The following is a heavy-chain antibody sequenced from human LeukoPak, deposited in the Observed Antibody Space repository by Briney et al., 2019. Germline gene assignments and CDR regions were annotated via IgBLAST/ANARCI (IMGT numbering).Heavy chain of an antibody. D-gene: IGHD1-1*01. V-gene: IGHV3-30*18. CDR2: ISYDGSNK. CDR1: GFTFSSYG. Sequence: GGSLRLSCAAPGFTFSSYGMHSVRQAPGKGLEWVAVISYDGSNKYYADSVKGRFTISSDNSKNTLYLQMNSLRAKNTAVYYCVNDGSDGWSPTGSFRWGEGPLVTVSA. CDR3: VNDGSDGWSPTGSFR. J-gene: IGHJ4*02.